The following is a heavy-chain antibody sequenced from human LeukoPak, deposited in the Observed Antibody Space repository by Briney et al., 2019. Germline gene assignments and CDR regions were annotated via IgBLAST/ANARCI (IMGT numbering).Heavy chain of an antibody. V-gene: IGHV3-7*04. J-gene: IGHJ5*02. Sequence: GESLRLSCAASGFTLSTYWMSLVRQAPGKGLEWVANINRDGSGKYYVDSVRGRFTISRDNAKNSLYLQMNSLRAEDTAVYYCARVQTGTTNWFDPWGQGTLVTVSS. CDR3: ARVQTGTTNWFDP. D-gene: IGHD1-1*01. CDR1: GFTLSTYW. CDR2: INRDGSGK.